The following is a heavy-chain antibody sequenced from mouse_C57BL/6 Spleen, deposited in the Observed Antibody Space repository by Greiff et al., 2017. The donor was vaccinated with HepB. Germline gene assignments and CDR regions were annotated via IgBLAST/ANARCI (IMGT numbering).Heavy chain of an antibody. D-gene: IGHD1-1*01. CDR1: GYAFSSSW. V-gene: IGHV1-82*01. CDR3: ARQGYYGSSNWYFDV. J-gene: IGHJ1*03. Sequence: VKVVESGPELVKPGASVKISCKASGYAFSSSWMNWVKQRPGKGLEWIGRIYPGDGDTNYNGKFKGKATLTADKSSSTAYMQLSSLTSEDSAVYFCARQGYYGSSNWYFDVWGTGTTVTVSS. CDR2: IYPGDGDT.